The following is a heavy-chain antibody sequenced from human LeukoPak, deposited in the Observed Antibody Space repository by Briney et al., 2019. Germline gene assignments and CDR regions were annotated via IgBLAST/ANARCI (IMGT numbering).Heavy chain of an antibody. J-gene: IGHJ6*03. CDR3: ARDSGAAAGPSYYYYYMDV. V-gene: IGHV1-2*02. CDR1: GYTFTAYY. CDR2: INPKSGGT. Sequence: GASVKVSCKASGYTFTAYYIHWVRQAPGQGLEWMGWINPKSGGTNYAQRFQGRVTMTRDTSISTAYMELSRLRSDDTAVYFCARDSGAAAGPSYYYYYMDVWGKGTTVTVSS. D-gene: IGHD6-13*01.